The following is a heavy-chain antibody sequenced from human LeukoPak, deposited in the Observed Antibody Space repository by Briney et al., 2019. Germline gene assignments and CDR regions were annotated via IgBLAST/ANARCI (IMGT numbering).Heavy chain of an antibody. CDR2: ISGSGGST. V-gene: IGHV3-23*01. CDR1: GFTFSSYA. D-gene: IGHD5-24*01. CDR3: ARVRGRWLQSRGLDC. Sequence: PGGSLRLSCAASGFTFSSYAMSWVRQAPGKGLDWVSAISGSGGSTYYADSVKGRFTISRDNAKNSLYLQMNSLRAEDTAVYYCARVRGRWLQSRGLDCWGQGTLVTVSS. J-gene: IGHJ4*02.